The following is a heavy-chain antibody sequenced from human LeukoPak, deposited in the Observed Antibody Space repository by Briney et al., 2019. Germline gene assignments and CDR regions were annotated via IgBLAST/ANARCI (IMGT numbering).Heavy chain of an antibody. V-gene: IGHV3-23*01. CDR3: AKDMHGYDRPVDY. D-gene: IGHD5-24*01. Sequence: GASLRLSCAASGFTFNIHAMDWVRQAPGKGLDWVSSISGIGISIYYADSVKGRFTISRDNSKNTVYLQMNRLIAEDTAVYYCAKDMHGYDRPVDYWGRGTQVIVCS. J-gene: IGHJ4*02. CDR2: ISGIGISI. CDR1: GFTFNIHA.